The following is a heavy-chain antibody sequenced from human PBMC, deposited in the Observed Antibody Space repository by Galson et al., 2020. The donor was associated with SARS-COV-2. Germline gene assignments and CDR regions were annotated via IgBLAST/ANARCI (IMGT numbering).Heavy chain of an antibody. J-gene: IGHJ6*03. Sequence: SETLSLTCAVYGGSFSGYSWTWIRQAPGKGLEWIGEIHIGGSTNYSPSPRSRVTISVDNSTNQFSLRLTSVTTADTAVYYCARGHRGVVPSPVLGLGPFYSYYYMDVWGKGTTVSVSS. V-gene: IGHV4-34*01. CDR2: IHIGGST. CDR1: GGSFSGYS. CDR3: ARGHRGVVPSPVLGLGPFYSYYYMDV. D-gene: IGHD3-16*01.